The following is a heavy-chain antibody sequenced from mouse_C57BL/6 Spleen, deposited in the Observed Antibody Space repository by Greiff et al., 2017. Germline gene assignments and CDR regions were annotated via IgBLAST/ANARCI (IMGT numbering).Heavy chain of an antibody. CDR3: ARGPNWDY. V-gene: IGHV1-69*01. CDR2: IDPSDSYT. D-gene: IGHD4-1*01. J-gene: IGHJ2*01. Sequence: VQLQQPGAELVMPGASVKLSCKASGYTFTSYWMHWVKQRPGQGLEWIGEIDPSDSYTNYNQKFKGKSTLTVDKSSSTAYMQLSSLTSEDSAVYYCARGPNWDYWGQGTTLTVSS. CDR1: GYTFTSYW.